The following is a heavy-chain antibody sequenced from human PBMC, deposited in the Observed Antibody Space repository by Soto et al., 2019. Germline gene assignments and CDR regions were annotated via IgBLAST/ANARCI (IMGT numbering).Heavy chain of an antibody. CDR3: AKSGPTNYFDY. CDR2: LSGGGAFT. Sequence: GSLRLSCAASGFPFSTYAMNWVRQAPGKGLEWVSGLSGGGAFTYYADSVKGRFTISRDDSKNTLYLQMNSLRVDDTAVYYCAKSGPTNYFDYWGQGALVTVSS. J-gene: IGHJ4*02. V-gene: IGHV3-23*01. CDR1: GFPFSTYA.